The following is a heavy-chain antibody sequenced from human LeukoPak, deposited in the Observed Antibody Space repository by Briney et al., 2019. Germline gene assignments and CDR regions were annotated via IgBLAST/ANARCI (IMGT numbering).Heavy chain of an antibody. CDR1: GFTFSNYD. CDR2: IWSDGKIE. Sequence: GSLRLSCAASGFTFSNYDMHWVRQSPGKGLEWLSLIWSDGKIEQYAASVEGRITISRDNSKNTVYLQMNSLRGEDTAVYYCAKDPGTATRGFHMDVWGKGTRVTVSS. V-gene: IGHV3-30*02. CDR3: AKDPGTATRGFHMDV. D-gene: IGHD6-13*01. J-gene: IGHJ6*03.